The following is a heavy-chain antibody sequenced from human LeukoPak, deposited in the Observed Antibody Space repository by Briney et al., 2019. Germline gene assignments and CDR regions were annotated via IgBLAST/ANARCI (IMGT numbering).Heavy chain of an antibody. J-gene: IGHJ4*02. CDR3: ARGARKGDDYGGFFDY. Sequence: GGSLRLSCTVSGFTLSSYEMSWIRQAPGRGLEWVSSIDYSGGSSYYADSVKGRFTISRDNSKNTLYLQMNSLRAEDTAGYYCARGARKGDDYGGFFDYWGQGTPVTVSS. V-gene: IGHV3-23*01. CDR1: GFTLSSYE. D-gene: IGHD4-23*01. CDR2: IDYSGGSS.